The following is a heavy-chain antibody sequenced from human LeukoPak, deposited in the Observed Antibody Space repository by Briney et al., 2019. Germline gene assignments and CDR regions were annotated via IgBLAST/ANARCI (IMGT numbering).Heavy chain of an antibody. V-gene: IGHV1-18*04. Sequence: ASVTVSCKASGYTFTSYGISWVRQAPGQGLEWMGWISAYNGNTNYAQKLQGRVTITTDTSTSTAYMELRSLRSDDTAVYYCAAGYCSSTSCKQGRLGELSLFGGDPFDYWGQGTLVTVSS. CDR1: GYTFTSYG. D-gene: IGHD2-2*01. CDR3: AAGYCSSTSCKQGRLGELSLFGGDPFDY. CDR2: ISAYNGNT. J-gene: IGHJ4*02.